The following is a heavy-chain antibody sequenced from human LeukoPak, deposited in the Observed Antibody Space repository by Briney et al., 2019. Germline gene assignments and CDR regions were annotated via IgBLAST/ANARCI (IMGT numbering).Heavy chain of an antibody. CDR2: INPNSGGT. J-gene: IGHJ6*03. CDR3: ARGGYGDYYYYYYMDV. CDR1: GYTFTGYY. Sequence: GASVKVSCKASGYTFTGYYVHWVRQAPGQGLEWMGWINPNSGGTNYAQKFQGRVTMTRDTSISTAYMELSRLRSDDTAVYYCARGGYGDYYYYYYMDVWGKGTTVTVSS. D-gene: IGHD4-17*01. V-gene: IGHV1-2*02.